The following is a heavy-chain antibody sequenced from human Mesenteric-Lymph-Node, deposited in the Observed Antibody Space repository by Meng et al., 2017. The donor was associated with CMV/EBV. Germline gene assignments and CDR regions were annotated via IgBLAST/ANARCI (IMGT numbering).Heavy chain of an antibody. J-gene: IGHJ6*02. Sequence: SETLSLTCTFSGGSMNSGHYWWNWIRQPPGKGLEWIGHISYGGSTYYNPSLKSRLTISVDTSMNQLSLRLRSVTAADTAVYYCAREAFCGSTSCYDYYYGMDVWGQGTTVTVSS. D-gene: IGHD2-2*01. CDR1: GGSMNSGHYW. CDR3: AREAFCGSTSCYDYYYGMDV. V-gene: IGHV4-30-4*08. CDR2: ISYGGST.